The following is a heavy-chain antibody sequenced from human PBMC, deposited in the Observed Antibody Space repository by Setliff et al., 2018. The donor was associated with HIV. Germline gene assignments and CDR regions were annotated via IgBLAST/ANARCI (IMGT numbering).Heavy chain of an antibody. J-gene: IGHJ6*02. D-gene: IGHD2-21*01. CDR1: GYSISSGYY. V-gene: IGHV4-38-2*01. CDR3: ARPIILSVIDGMDV. Sequence: SETLSLTCAVSGYSISSGYYWGWIRQPPGKGLEWIGSIYYSGNTYYNPSLKSRVTISVDTSKNQFSLNLRSVTAADTAVYYCARPIILSVIDGMDVWGQGTKVTVSS. CDR2: IYYSGNT.